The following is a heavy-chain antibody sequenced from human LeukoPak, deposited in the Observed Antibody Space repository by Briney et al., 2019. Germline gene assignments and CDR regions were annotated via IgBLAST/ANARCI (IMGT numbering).Heavy chain of an antibody. V-gene: IGHV1-69*04. CDR3: AREDFGVVIHNWFDP. Sequence: SVKVSCKASGGTFSSYTISWVRQAPGQGLEWMGRIIPILGIANYAQKFQGRVTITADKSTSTAYMELSGLRSEDTAVYYCAREDFGVVIHNWFDPWGQGTLVTVSS. CDR2: IIPILGIA. CDR1: GGTFSSYT. J-gene: IGHJ5*02. D-gene: IGHD3-3*01.